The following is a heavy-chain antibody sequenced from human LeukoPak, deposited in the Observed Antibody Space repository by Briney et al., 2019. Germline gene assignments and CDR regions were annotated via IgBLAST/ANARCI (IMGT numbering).Heavy chain of an antibody. CDR1: GFTFSDHY. J-gene: IGHJ4*02. V-gene: IGHV3-11*06. CDR3: ARDPGRGYTYGYGFDY. CDR2: ISSSSSYT. D-gene: IGHD5-18*01. Sequence: GGSLRLSCAASGFTFSDHYMSWIRQAPGKGLEWVSYISSSSSYTNSADSVKGRFTISRDNAKNSLYLQMNSLRAEDTAVYYCARDPGRGYTYGYGFDYWGQGTLVTVSS.